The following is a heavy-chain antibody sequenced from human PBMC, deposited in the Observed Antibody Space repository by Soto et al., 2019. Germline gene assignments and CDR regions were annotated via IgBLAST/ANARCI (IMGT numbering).Heavy chain of an antibody. CDR1: GFIFSSYA. D-gene: IGHD2-2*01. J-gene: IGHJ3*02. CDR3: ATIVVVPAATDAFDI. V-gene: IGHV3-23*01. CDR2: ISGSGGST. Sequence: EVQLLESGGGLVQPGGSLRLSCAASGFIFSSYAMSWVRQAPGKGLEWVSAISGSGGSTYYADSVKGRFTISRDNSKNTLYRQMNSLRAEDTAVYYCATIVVVPAATDAFDIWGQGTMVTVSS.